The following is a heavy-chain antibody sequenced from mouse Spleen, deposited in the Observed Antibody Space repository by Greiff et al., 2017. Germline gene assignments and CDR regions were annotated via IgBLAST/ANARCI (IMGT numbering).Heavy chain of an antibody. CDR1: GFNIKDYY. CDR3: TADYFGSSPAWFAY. Sequence: VQLQQSGAELVRPGASVKLSCTASGFNIKDYYMHWVKQRPEQGLEWIGRIDPEDGATEYAPKFQGKATMTADTSSNTAYLQLSSLTSEDTAVYYCTADYFGSSPAWFAYWGQGTLVTVSA. CDR2: IDPEDGAT. D-gene: IGHD1-1*01. J-gene: IGHJ3*01. V-gene: IGHV14-1*01.